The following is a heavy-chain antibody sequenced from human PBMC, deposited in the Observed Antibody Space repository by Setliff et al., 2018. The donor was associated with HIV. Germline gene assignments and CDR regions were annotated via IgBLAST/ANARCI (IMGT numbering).Heavy chain of an antibody. V-gene: IGHV1-24*01. CDR1: GYTLTELS. Sequence: ASVKVSCKVSGYTLTELSMHWVRQAPGKGLEWMGGFDPEDGETIYAQKFQGRVTMTEDTSTDTAYMELSSLRSEDTAVYYCATSVSWIQLVLYPQGHPEPFDYWGQGTLVTVSS. J-gene: IGHJ4*02. CDR2: FDPEDGET. D-gene: IGHD5-18*01. CDR3: ATSVSWIQLVLYPQGHPEPFDY.